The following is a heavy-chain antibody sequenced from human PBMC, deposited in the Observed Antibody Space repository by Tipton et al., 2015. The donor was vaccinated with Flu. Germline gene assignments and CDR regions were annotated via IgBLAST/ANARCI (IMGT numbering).Heavy chain of an antibody. J-gene: IGHJ6*02. CDR1: GVSISTTIYY. CDR2: IYYSGTT. D-gene: IGHD1-1*01. CDR3: ARDLWNDRRAYYYYRVDV. V-gene: IGHV4-39*07. Sequence: LRLSCTVSGVSISTTIYYWGWVRQPPGKGLEWIGSIYYSGTTYYNPSLKSRVTISIDAAKNQFSLDLTSLTAADTAVYYCARDLWNDRRAYYYYRVDVWGQGTTVTVPS.